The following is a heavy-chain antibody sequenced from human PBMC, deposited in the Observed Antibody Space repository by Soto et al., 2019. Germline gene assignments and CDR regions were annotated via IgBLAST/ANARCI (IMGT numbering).Heavy chain of an antibody. V-gene: IGHV5-51*01. CDR2: IYPGDSDT. CDR3: ARQAPTQLWSDDGMDV. CDR1: GYSFTSYW. J-gene: IGHJ6*02. D-gene: IGHD5-18*01. Sequence: GECLKISCKGSGYSFTSYWIGWVRQMPGKGLEWMGIIYPGDSDTRYSPSLQGQVTISADKSISTAYLQWSSLKASDPAMYNFARQAPTQLWSDDGMDVWFQGIAVTVSS.